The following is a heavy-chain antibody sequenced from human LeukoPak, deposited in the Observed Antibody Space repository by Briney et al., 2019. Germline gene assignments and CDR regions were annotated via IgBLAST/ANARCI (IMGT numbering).Heavy chain of an antibody. Sequence: PGGSLRLSCAASVFTFSNYWMHCVRQAPGKGLVWVSGINRDGSSTDYLDSVKGRFTISIHNARNRLYLQMNSLRAEDRAVYYCARVPSVFDLWGQGTILT. V-gene: IGHV3-74*01. CDR1: VFTFSNYW. J-gene: IGHJ3*01. CDR2: INRDGSST. CDR3: ARVPSVFDL.